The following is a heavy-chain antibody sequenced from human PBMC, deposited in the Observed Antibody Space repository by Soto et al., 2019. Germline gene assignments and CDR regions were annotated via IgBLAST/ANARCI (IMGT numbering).Heavy chain of an antibody. CDR2: ISAYNGNT. V-gene: IGHV1-18*01. CDR1: GYTFTSYG. CDR3: ARASNGWHVDY. J-gene: IGHJ4*02. D-gene: IGHD6-19*01. Sequence: QVQLVQSGAEVKKPGASVKVSCKASGYTFTSYGISWVRQAPGQGLEWMGWISAYNGNTNYAQKLQVRVTMTTDTSTSTAHMELTSLRSADTAVYYCARASNGWHVDYWGQGTLVTVSS.